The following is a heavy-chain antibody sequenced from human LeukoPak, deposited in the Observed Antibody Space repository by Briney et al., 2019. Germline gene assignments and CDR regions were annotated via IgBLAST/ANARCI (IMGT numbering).Heavy chain of an antibody. D-gene: IGHD6-13*01. CDR3: ARGHRGSSWDGRPFDY. V-gene: IGHV4-34*01. CDR2: IHHRGST. CDR1: GGSLSNYY. J-gene: IGHJ4*02. Sequence: NPSETLSLTCGVYGGSLSNYYWNWIRQSPGKGLEWIGEIHHRGSTDSNPSLKSRVTISLDTSKNQFSLKLSSVTAADTAVYYCARGHRGSSWDGRPFDYWGQGTLVTVSS.